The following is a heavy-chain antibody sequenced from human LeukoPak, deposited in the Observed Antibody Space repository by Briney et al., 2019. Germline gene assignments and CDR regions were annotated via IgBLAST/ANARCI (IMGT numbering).Heavy chain of an antibody. D-gene: IGHD3-22*01. CDR3: ARGPTYYYDSSGYWSY. Sequence: ASVKVSCKASGYTFTGYYMHWVRQAPGQGLEWMGWINPNSGGTNYAQKFQGRVTMTRDTSISTAYMELSSLRSEDTAVYYCARGPTYYYDSSGYWSYWGQGTLVTVSS. CDR2: INPNSGGT. V-gene: IGHV1-2*02. J-gene: IGHJ4*02. CDR1: GYTFTGYY.